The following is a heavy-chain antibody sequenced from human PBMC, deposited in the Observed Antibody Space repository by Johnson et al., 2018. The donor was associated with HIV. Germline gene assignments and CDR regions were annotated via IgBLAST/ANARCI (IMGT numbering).Heavy chain of an antibody. V-gene: IGHV3-30*04. J-gene: IGHJ3*02. Sequence: QVQLVESGGGLVQPGRSLRLSCAASGFTFSSYAMNWVRQAPGKGLEWVALMSYDGSNKFYADSLKGRFTVSRDISKNTLYLQINGLSAEDTAVYYCARSGAASIAARGDAFDIWGQGTMVTVSS. CDR3: ARSGAASIAARGDAFDI. CDR1: GFTFSSYA. CDR2: MSYDGSNK. D-gene: IGHD6-6*01.